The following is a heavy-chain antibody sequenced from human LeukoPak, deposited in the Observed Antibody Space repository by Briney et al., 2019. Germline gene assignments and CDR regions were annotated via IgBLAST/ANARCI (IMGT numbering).Heavy chain of an antibody. Sequence: PGGSLSFSCAASGFTFSGYALSWVRQAPGKGWEGFSAISGSGGSTYYADSVKGRFTISRDNSKNTLYLQMNSLRAEDTAVYYCAKLSGYGDYVDYWGQGTLVTVSS. CDR3: AKLSGYGDYVDY. V-gene: IGHV3-23*01. CDR1: GFTFSGYA. J-gene: IGHJ4*02. D-gene: IGHD4-17*01. CDR2: ISGSGGST.